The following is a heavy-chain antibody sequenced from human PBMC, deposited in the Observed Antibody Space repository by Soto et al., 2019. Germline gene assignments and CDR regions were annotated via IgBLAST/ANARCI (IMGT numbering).Heavy chain of an antibody. J-gene: IGHJ5*02. Sequence: SGPTLVKPTQTVTLTCTFSGFSLSTRGGGVAWIRQPPGKALEWLALIYWDDDKRYSPSLKSRLTITRDTSKNQVVLTMTNMDPVDTATYFCAHSRFGELYHWFDPWGQGTLVTVSS. CDR3: AHSRFGELYHWFDP. D-gene: IGHD3-10*01. V-gene: IGHV2-5*02. CDR2: IYWDDDK. CDR1: GFSLSTRGGG.